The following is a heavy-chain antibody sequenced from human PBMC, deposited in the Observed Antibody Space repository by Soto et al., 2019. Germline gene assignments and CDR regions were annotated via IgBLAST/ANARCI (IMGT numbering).Heavy chain of an antibody. CDR2: ISSSSSTI. Sequence: EVQLVESGGGLVQPGGSLRLSCAASGFTFSSYSMNWVRQAPGKGLEWVSYISSSSSTIYYADSVKGRFTISRDNAKNSLYLQMNSLRAEDTAVYYCARDSGAHYYDILTGHRYYYYYMDVWGKGTTVTVSS. J-gene: IGHJ6*03. D-gene: IGHD3-9*01. V-gene: IGHV3-48*01. CDR3: ARDSGAHYYDILTGHRYYYYYMDV. CDR1: GFTFSSYS.